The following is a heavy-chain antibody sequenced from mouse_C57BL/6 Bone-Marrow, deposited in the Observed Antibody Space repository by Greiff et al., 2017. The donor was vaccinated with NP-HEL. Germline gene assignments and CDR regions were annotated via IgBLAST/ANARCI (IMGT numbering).Heavy chain of an antibody. V-gene: IGHV1-55*01. J-gene: IGHJ3*01. CDR3: ARSRNSWFAY. CDR2: IYPGSGST. Sequence: VQLQQPGAELVKPGASVKMSCKASGYTFTSYWITWVKQRPGQGLEWIGDIYPGSGSTNYNEKFKSKATLTVATSSSTAYMQLSSLTSEDSAVYYCARSRNSWFAYWGQGTLVTVSA. CDR1: GYTFTSYW.